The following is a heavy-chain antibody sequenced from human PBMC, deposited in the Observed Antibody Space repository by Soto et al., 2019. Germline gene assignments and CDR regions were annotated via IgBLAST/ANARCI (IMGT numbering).Heavy chain of an antibody. D-gene: IGHD3-10*01. CDR2: ISWNSGSI. V-gene: IGHV3-9*01. CDR3: AKASPYGSGSYDY. J-gene: IGHJ4*02. Sequence: GGSLRLSCAASGFTFSRYAMSWVRQAPGMGLQWVSGISWNSGSIGYADSVKGRFTIPRDKAKNSLYMQMNSLRAEDTALYYCAKASPYGSGSYDYWGQGTLVTVSS. CDR1: GFTFSRYA.